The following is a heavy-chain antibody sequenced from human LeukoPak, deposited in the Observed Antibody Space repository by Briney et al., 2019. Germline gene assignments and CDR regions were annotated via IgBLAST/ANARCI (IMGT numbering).Heavy chain of an antibody. V-gene: IGHV5-51*01. D-gene: IGHD6-19*01. J-gene: IGHJ3*02. CDR3: ARRVAVAHVFDI. CDR1: GYSFINYW. Sequence: GGSLQISCKGSGYSFINYWIGWVRQMPGKGLEWMGIIYPGDSDTSYSPSFQGQVTISADKSISTAYLQWTSLKPSDTAMYYCARRVAVAHVFDICGQGTMVTVSS. CDR2: IYPGDSDT.